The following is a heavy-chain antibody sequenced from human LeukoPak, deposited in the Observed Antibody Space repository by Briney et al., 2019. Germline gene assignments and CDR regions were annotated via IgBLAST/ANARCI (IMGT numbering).Heavy chain of an antibody. J-gene: IGHJ6*03. V-gene: IGHV1-2*02. CDR1: GYTFTGYY. CDR2: INPNSGGT. CDR3: ARAEWELLTGPHYYYYYMDV. Sequence: ASVKVSCKASGYTFTGYYIHWVRQAPGQGLEWMGWINPNSGGTNYAQKFQGRVTMTRDTSISTAYMELSRLRSDDTAVYYCARAEWELLTGPHYYYYYMDVWGKGTTVTISS. D-gene: IGHD1-26*01.